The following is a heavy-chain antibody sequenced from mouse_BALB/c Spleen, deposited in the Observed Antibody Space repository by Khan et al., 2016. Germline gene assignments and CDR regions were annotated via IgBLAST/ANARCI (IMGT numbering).Heavy chain of an antibody. Sequence: QMQLEESGPGLVAPSQSLSITCTVSGFSLTSYGVHWVRQPPGKGLEWLVVIWSDGSTTYNSALKSRLSISKDNSKSQVFLKMNSLQTDDTAMYYCATRDDGGGAMDYWGQGTSVTVSS. D-gene: IGHD2-3*01. CDR2: IWSDGST. J-gene: IGHJ4*01. V-gene: IGHV2-6*02. CDR1: GFSLTSYG. CDR3: ATRDDGGGAMDY.